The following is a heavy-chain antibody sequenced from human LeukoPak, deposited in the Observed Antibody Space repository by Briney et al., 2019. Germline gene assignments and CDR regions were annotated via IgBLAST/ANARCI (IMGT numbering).Heavy chain of an antibody. CDR2: ISHSGST. D-gene: IGHD2-2*01. J-gene: IGHJ4*02. Sequence: PSETLSLTCAVSAYSISSGYYWGWIRQPPGKGLEWIGSISHSGSTFYNPSLRSRVTISVDTSMNHFSLKLSSVTAADTAVYYCARDQGGCSSTCCYDFDYWGQGTLVTASS. CDR3: ARDQGGCSSTCCYDFDY. CDR1: AYSISSGYY. V-gene: IGHV4-38-2*02.